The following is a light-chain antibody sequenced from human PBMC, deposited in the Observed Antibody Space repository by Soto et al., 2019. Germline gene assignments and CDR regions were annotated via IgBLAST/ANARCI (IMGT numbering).Light chain of an antibody. J-gene: IGLJ1*01. V-gene: IGLV2-14*01. Sequence: QSGLTHPASMSGSPGQSITISCTVTSSDVGGYNYVSWYPQHPGKAPQLMIYEVSNRPSGVSNRFSGSKSGNTASLTISGLQAEDEADYYCTSYTSSSTLVFGTGTKGTLL. CDR2: EVS. CDR1: SSDVGGYNY. CDR3: TSYTSSSTLV.